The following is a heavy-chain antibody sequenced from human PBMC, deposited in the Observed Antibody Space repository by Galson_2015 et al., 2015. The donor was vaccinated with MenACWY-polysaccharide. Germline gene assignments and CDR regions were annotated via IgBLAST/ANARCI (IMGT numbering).Heavy chain of an antibody. D-gene: IGHD2-8*02. V-gene: IGHV3-7*04. CDR2: MKKDGSEK. J-gene: IGHJ6*02. CDR3: SGGHLCLVL. Sequence: SLRLSCAASGLTFSNWGTYWGRQAQGQGLGWVASMKKDGSEKYYVDSVKGRFTTSRDNAKDSLYLQMNSLRAEDAAVDYCSGGHLCLVLWGQGTTVTVSS. CDR1: GLTFSNWG.